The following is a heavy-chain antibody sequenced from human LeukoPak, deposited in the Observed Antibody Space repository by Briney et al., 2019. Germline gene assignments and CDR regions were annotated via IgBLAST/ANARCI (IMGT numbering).Heavy chain of an antibody. CDR1: GFTFSSYA. J-gene: IGHJ4*02. Sequence: GGSLRLSCAASGFTFSSYAMSWVRQAPGKGLEWVSAISGSGGSTCYADSVKGRFTISRDNSKNTLYLQMNSLRAEDTAVYYCAKIGSIAAREGIDYWGQGTLVTVSS. V-gene: IGHV3-23*01. CDR3: AKIGSIAAREGIDY. D-gene: IGHD6-6*01. CDR2: ISGSGGST.